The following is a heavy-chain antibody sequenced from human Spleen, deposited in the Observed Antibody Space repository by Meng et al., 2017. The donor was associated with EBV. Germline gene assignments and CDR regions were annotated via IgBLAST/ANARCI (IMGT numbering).Heavy chain of an antibody. CDR2: ISYSGSP. D-gene: IGHD3-16*02. J-gene: IGHJ4*02. Sequence: QPRGSGQGLWRPSETLSLTCNVSGDPISDNRAYWGWIRQPPGKGLEWIGSISYSGSPHYNPSLNSRVSISVDRSNNEFSLKLRSMTAADTAVYYCARDTLITYGGVIDFDSWSQGTLVTVSS. CDR1: GDPISDNRAY. V-gene: IGHV4-39*07. CDR3: ARDTLITYGGVIDFDS.